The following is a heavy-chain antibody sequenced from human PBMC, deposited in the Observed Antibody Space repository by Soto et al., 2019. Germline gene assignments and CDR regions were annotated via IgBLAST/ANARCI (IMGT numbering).Heavy chain of an antibody. CDR3: ARRTMVRGARWFDP. CDR2: IYYSGST. Sequence: SETLSLTCTVSGGSISSSSYYWGWIRQPPGKGLEWIGSIYYSGSTYYNPSLKSRVTISVDTSKNQFSLKLSSVTAADTAVYYCARRTMVRGARWFDPWGQGTLVTVSS. V-gene: IGHV4-39*01. D-gene: IGHD3-10*01. J-gene: IGHJ5*02. CDR1: GGSISSSSYY.